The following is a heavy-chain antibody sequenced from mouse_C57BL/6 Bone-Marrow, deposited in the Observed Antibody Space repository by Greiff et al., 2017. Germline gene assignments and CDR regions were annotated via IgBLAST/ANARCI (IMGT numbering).Heavy chain of an antibody. Sequence: QVQLQQPGAELVMPGASVKLSCKASGYTFTSYWMHWVKQRPGQGLEWIGEIDPSDSYTNYNQKFKGKSTLTVDKSSSTAYMQLSSLTSEDSAVYYCASEGDDGYFDVWGTGTTVTVSS. CDR3: ASEGDDGYFDV. CDR2: IDPSDSYT. D-gene: IGHD2-3*01. CDR1: GYTFTSYW. V-gene: IGHV1-69*01. J-gene: IGHJ1*03.